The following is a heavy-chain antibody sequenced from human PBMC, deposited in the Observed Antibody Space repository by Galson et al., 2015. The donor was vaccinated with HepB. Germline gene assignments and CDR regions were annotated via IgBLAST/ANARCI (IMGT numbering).Heavy chain of an antibody. V-gene: IGHV7-4-1*02. CDR1: GYTFTSYA. Sequence: SVKVSCKASGYTFTSYAMNWVRQAPGQGLEWMGWINTNTGNPTYAQGFTGRFVFSLDTSVSTAYLQISSLKAEDTAVYYCARARVEYSSSSGLYYYYYGMDVWGQGTTVTVSS. CDR2: INTNTGNP. J-gene: IGHJ6*02. CDR3: ARARVEYSSSSGLYYYYYGMDV. D-gene: IGHD6-6*01.